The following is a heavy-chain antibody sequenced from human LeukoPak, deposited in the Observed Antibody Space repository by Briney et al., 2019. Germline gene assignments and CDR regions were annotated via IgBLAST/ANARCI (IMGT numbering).Heavy chain of an antibody. CDR2: IYYSGST. J-gene: IGHJ5*02. V-gene: IGHV4-61*08. CDR1: GGSISSGGYS. CDR3: ASQYGSGLYWFDP. Sequence: PSETLSLTCAVSGGSISSGGYSWSWIRQPPGKGLELIGYIYYSGSTNYNPSLKSRVTMSVDTSKNQFSLRLSSVTTADTAVYYCASQYGSGLYWFDPWGQGTLVTVSS. D-gene: IGHD6-19*01.